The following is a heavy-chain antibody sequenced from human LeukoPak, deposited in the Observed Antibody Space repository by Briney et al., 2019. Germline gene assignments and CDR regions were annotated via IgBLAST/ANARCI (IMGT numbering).Heavy chain of an antibody. V-gene: IGHV4-59*01. CDR3: VRGYGSSWWD. J-gene: IGHJ4*02. CDR1: GGSISGFY. CDR2: FHYGGST. D-gene: IGHD6-13*01. Sequence: SETLSLTCIVSGGSISGFYWSWIRQPPGKRLEWIGYFHYGGSTNYNPSLRSRVTMSVDTSTNHFSLKLTSVTTADTALYFCVRGYGSSWWDWGQGTLVTVSS.